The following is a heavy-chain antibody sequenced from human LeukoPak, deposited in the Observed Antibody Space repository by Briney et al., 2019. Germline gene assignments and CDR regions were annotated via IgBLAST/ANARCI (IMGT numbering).Heavy chain of an antibody. CDR1: GYTFTSYY. Sequence: ASVKVSCKASGYTFTSYYMHWVRQAPGQGLEWMGIINPSGGSTSYAQKFQGRVTMTRDMSTSTVYMELSSLRSEDTAVYYCARASRSGIAVAGIRGNFDYWGQGTLVTVSS. D-gene: IGHD6-19*01. V-gene: IGHV1-46*01. CDR3: ARASRSGIAVAGIRGNFDY. J-gene: IGHJ4*02. CDR2: INPSGGST.